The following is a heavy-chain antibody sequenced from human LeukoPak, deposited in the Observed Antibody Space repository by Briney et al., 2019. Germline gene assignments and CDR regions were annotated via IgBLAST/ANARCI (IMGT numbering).Heavy chain of an antibody. CDR2: IIPIFGTA. CDR3: ARAWSGYFYHYYYMDV. J-gene: IGHJ6*03. V-gene: IGHV1-69*13. D-gene: IGHD3-3*01. CDR1: GGTFSSYA. Sequence: SVKVSCEASGGTFSSYAISWVRQAPGQGLEWMGGIIPIFGTANYAQKFQGRVTITADESTSTAYMELSSLRSEDTAVYYCARAWSGYFYHYYYMDVWGKGTTVTVSS.